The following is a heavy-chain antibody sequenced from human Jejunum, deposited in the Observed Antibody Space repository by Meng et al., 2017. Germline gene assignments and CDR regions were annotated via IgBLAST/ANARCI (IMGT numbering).Heavy chain of an antibody. V-gene: IGHV4-38-2*02. CDR3: ARVPDVYGSGSYYLDF. CDR1: GYYISSGYY. D-gene: IGHD3-10*01. J-gene: IGHJ4*02. Sequence: SETLSLTCTVSGYYISSGYYWGWVRQPPGKGLEWIGNVYLSGSTYYNPSLKSRVTISVDTSKNHFSLRLTSVTAADTAVYYCARVPDVYGSGSYYLDFWGQGTRVTVSS. CDR2: VYLSGST.